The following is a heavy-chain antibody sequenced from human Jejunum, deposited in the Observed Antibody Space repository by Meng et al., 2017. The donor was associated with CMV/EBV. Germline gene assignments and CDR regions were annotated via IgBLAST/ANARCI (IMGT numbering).Heavy chain of an antibody. CDR1: GVSISSGGYY. Sequence: TVSGVSISSGGYYWNWIRQHPGKGLEWIGSIYYTGGTYYNPSLKSRISMSVDTSKNQFSLKLTSVTAADTAVYYCAREYGSGYPPDYWGQGTLVTVSS. J-gene: IGHJ1*01. CDR3: AREYGSGYPPDY. V-gene: IGHV4-31*03. D-gene: IGHD3-10*01. CDR2: IYYTGGT.